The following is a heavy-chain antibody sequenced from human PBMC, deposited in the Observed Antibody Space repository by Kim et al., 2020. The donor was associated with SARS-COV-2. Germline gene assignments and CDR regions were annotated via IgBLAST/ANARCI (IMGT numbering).Heavy chain of an antibody. V-gene: IGHV4-34*01. CDR1: GGSFSGYY. CDR3: ARNYYGSGSYTQRYYYYYGMDV. CDR2: INHSGST. J-gene: IGHJ6*02. D-gene: IGHD3-10*01. Sequence: SETLSLTCAVYGGSFSGYYWSWIRQPPGKGLEWIGEINHSGSTNYNPSLKSRVTISVDTSKNQFSLKLSSVTAADTAVYYCARNYYGSGSYTQRYYYYYGMDVWGQGTTVTVSS.